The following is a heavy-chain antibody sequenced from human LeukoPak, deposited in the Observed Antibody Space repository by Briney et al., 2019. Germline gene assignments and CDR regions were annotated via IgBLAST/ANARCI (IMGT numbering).Heavy chain of an antibody. CDR3: ARERSAETTAKGYYFGY. CDR1: GFAFSDSY. CDR2: ICSSISYT. Sequence: GGALRLSCVDPGFAFSDSYTSSIRQALGEGLEWVSYICSSISYTNYADSVKSRYSLSRDTATNSLYLYMKRLRDEDTAVYYSARERSAETTAKGYYFGYWGKGTLVSVSS. V-gene: IGHV3-11*05. J-gene: IGHJ4*02. D-gene: IGHD1-14*01.